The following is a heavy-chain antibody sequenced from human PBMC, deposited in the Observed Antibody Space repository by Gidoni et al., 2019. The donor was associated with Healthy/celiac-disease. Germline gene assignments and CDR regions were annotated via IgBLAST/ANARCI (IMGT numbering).Heavy chain of an antibody. D-gene: IGHD3-3*01. Sequence: EVQLVESGGGLVQPGRSLRLSCPASGFTFGAYAMSWFRQAPGKGLVWVGFIRRKAYGGTTEYAASVKGRFTISRDDSKSIAYLQMNSLKTEDTAVYYCTRPGDYDIWMLDYYYGMDVWGQGTTVTVSS. V-gene: IGHV3-49*03. J-gene: IGHJ6*02. CDR1: GFTFGAYA. CDR2: IRRKAYGGTT. CDR3: TRPGDYDIWMLDYYYGMDV.